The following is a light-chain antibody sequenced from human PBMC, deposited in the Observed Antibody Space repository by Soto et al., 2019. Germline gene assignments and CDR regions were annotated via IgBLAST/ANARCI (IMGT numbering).Light chain of an antibody. V-gene: IGKV3D-15*01. Sequence: EIVITQSPATRSVSPGERSTLSCRASQSVRSNLAWYPQKPGQAPRLLIYGASTRATGIPARFSGSGAGTECTLTISSLQSEDVSVDYCQQYNNWTLTFCGGTKV. J-gene: IGKJ4*01. CDR2: GAS. CDR1: QSVRSN. CDR3: QQYNNWTLT.